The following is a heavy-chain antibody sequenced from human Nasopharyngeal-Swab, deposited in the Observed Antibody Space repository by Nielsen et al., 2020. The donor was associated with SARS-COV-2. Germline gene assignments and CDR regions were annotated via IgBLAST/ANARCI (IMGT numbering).Heavy chain of an antibody. Sequence: MRQPPGKGLEWIGSIYYSGSTYYNPSLKSRVTISVDTSKNQFSLKLSSVTAADTAVYYCARLSPEDGDYWGQGTLVTVSS. CDR3: ARLSPEDGDY. J-gene: IGHJ4*02. D-gene: IGHD3-10*01. CDR2: IYYSGST. V-gene: IGHV4-39*01.